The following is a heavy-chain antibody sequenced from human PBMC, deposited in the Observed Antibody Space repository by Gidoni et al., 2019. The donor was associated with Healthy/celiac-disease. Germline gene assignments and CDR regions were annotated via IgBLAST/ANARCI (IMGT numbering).Heavy chain of an antibody. D-gene: IGHD2-21*02. CDR1: GGSFSGYY. CDR2: INHSGST. Sequence: QVQLQQWGAGLLKPSETLSLTCAVYGGSFSGYYWSWIRQPPGKGLEWIGEINHSGSTNYNPSLKSRVTISVDTSKNQFSLKLSSVTAADTAVYYCATVTAMKFADYWGQGTLVTVSS. J-gene: IGHJ4*02. V-gene: IGHV4-34*01. CDR3: ATVTAMKFADY.